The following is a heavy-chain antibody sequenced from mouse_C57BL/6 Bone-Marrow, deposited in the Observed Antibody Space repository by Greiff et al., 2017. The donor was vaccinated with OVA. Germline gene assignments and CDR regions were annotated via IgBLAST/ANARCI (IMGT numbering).Heavy chain of an antibody. J-gene: IGHJ4*01. CDR2: IDPSDSET. Sequence: QVQLQQSGAELVRPGSSVKLSCKASGYTFTSYWMHWVKQRPIQGLEWIGNIDPSDSETHYNQKFKDKATLTVDKSSSTAYMQLSSLTSEDSAVYYCARLIYYYGSSSYYYAMDYWGQGTSVTVSS. V-gene: IGHV1-52*01. CDR3: ARLIYYYGSSSYYYAMDY. CDR1: GYTFTSYW. D-gene: IGHD1-1*01.